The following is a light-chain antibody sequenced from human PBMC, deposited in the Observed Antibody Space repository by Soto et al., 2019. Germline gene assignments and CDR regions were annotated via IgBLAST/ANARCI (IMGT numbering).Light chain of an antibody. CDR3: SSYTSSTIDYV. Sequence: QSVLTQPASVSGSPGQSITISCTGTSLDVGGYNYFSWYQQHPGKAPKLMIYEVSNRPSGVSNRFSGSKAGNTASLTISGLQAEDEADYYCSSYTSSTIDYVFGAGTKLTVL. J-gene: IGLJ1*01. CDR2: EVS. CDR1: SLDVGGYNY. V-gene: IGLV2-14*01.